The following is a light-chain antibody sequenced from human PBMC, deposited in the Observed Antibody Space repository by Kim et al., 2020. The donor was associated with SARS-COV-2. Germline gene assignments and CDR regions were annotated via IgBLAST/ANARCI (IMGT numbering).Light chain of an antibody. J-gene: IGKJ4*01. V-gene: IGKV3-20*01. CDR3: QQSGSSPSLT. CDR1: QSVGSTY. CDR2: GAS. Sequence: EIVLTQSPGTLSLSPGEEATLSCRASQSVGSTYLAWYQQKPGQAPRVLIYGASTRATGIPDRFSGSGSGTDFTLTISRLEPEDFAVYYCQQSGSSPSLTFGGGTKVDIK.